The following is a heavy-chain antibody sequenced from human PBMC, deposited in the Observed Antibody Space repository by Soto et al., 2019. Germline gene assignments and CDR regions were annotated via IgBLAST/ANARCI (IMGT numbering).Heavy chain of an antibody. CDR3: ARGYYYRSGSYVDS. CDR2: IFYTGSP. J-gene: IGHJ4*02. D-gene: IGHD3-10*01. Sequence: SETLSLTCSVSGVCVSGGSYFWSWIRPPHGTGFEWIVYIFYTGSPNPRPTLKSRVSISCGTSRNQFSLKLISVTAADTAVYFCARGYYYRSGSYVDSWGQGTLVTVSS. CDR1: GVCVSGGSYF. V-gene: IGHV4-61*01.